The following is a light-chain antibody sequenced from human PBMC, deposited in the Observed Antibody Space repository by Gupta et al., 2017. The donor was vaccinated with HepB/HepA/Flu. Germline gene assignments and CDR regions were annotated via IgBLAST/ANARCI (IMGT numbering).Light chain of an antibody. CDR1: QGIASY. Sequence: DIQLTQSPSFLSASVGDRVTITCRASQGIASYLAWYQQRPGKAPHLLIYAASTLQSGVPSRFSGSGSGTEFTLTISSLQPEDFAIYYCQQLNSYPFTFGGGTKVEIK. CDR3: QQLNSYPFT. CDR2: AAS. J-gene: IGKJ4*01. V-gene: IGKV1-9*01.